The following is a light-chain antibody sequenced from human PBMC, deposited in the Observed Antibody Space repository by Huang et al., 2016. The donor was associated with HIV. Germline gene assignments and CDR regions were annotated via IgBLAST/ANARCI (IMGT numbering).Light chain of an antibody. Sequence: DVIMTQSPLLLPVTLGQPAAISCRSSQTLVHTDGNTYLNWFLQRPGQSPSRLIYNVSNRDSGVPDRFTGSGAGIEFTLTISRVEAEDVGIYYCMQGTHWPPGTFGQGTNMEIK. CDR1: QTLVHTDGNTY. J-gene: IGKJ1*01. CDR2: NVS. CDR3: MQGTHWPPGT. V-gene: IGKV2-30*02.